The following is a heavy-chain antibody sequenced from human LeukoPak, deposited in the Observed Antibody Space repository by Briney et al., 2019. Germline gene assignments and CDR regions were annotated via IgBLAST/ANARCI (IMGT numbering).Heavy chain of an antibody. CDR1: GGSISSYY. J-gene: IGHJ6*03. V-gene: IGHV4-4*07. D-gene: IGHD3-10*02. CDR3: ARGRHHRESDTTFYYYYYMDV. CDR2: IYTSGST. Sequence: SETLSLTCTVSGGSISSYYWSWIRQPAGKGLEWIGRIYTSGSTNYNPSLKSRVTMSVDTSKNQFSLKLSSVTAADTAVYYCARGRHHRESDTTFYYYYYMDVWSKGTTVTVSS.